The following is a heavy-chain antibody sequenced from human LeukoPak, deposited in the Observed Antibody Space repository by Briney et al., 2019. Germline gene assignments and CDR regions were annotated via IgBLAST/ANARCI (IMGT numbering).Heavy chain of an antibody. V-gene: IGHV3-30-3*01. D-gene: IGHD3-3*01. J-gene: IGHJ3*02. CDR3: ARDGTAASYYDFWSGYRNFDAFDI. CDR1: GFTFSSYA. CDR2: ISYDGSNK. Sequence: PGGSLRLSCAASGFTFSSYAMHWVRQAPGKGLEWVAVISYDGSNKYYADSVKGRFTISRDNSKNTLYLQMNSLRAEDTAVYYCARDGTAASYYDFWSGYRNFDAFDIWGQGTMVTVSS.